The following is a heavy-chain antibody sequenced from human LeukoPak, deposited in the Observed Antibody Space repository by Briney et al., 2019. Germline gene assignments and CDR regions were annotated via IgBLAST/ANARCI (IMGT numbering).Heavy chain of an antibody. CDR2: IYWDDDK. CDR3: THTEVTRHAFDI. D-gene: IGHD2-21*02. CDR1: GFSLSTRGVG. V-gene: IGHV2-5*02. Sequence: SGPTLVNPTQTLTLTCTFSGFSLSTRGVGVGWLRQPPGKALEWLGIIYWDDDKRYNPSLRSRLTINKDTSKNLVVLTMTNMDPVDTATYYCTHTEVTRHAFDIWGQGTMVTVSS. J-gene: IGHJ3*02.